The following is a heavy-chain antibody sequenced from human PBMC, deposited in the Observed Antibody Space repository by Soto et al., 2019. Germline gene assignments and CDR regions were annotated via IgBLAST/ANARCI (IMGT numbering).Heavy chain of an antibody. CDR1: GGSISSGDYY. J-gene: IGHJ4*02. V-gene: IGHV4-30-4*01. CDR3: ARIVLTMVRVVIITYYFDY. Sequence: SETLSLTCTVSGGSISSGDYYWSWIRQPPGKGLEWIGYIYYSGSTYYNPSLKSRVTIPVDTSKNQSSLKLSSVTAADTAVYYCARIVLTMVRVVIITYYFDYWGQGTRVTVS. CDR2: IYYSGST. D-gene: IGHD3-10*01.